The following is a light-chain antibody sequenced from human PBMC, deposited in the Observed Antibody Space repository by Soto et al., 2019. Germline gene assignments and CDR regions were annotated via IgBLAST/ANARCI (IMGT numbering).Light chain of an antibody. CDR3: QQRRTWPLT. Sequence: EIVLTQSPATLSLSPGERATLSCRASQSVTWYLAWYQQKPGQAPRLLIYDVSTRAPGIPPRFSGSGSGTDFTLTISRLEPEDFAFYYCQQRRTWPLTFGGGTRVDFK. J-gene: IGKJ4*01. CDR2: DVS. CDR1: QSVTWY. V-gene: IGKV3-11*01.